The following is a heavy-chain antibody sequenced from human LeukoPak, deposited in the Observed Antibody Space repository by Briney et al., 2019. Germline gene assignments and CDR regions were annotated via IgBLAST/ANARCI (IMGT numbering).Heavy chain of an antibody. CDR1: GYTFTGYY. CDR3: ARETAMVDY. Sequence: ASVTVSCMASGYTFTGYYMHSVRQAPGQGVECMGWIYPNSGGTNYAQKFQGRVTMTRDTSISTAYMELSRMRPDDTAVYYCARETAMVDYWGQGTLVTVSS. J-gene: IGHJ4*02. D-gene: IGHD5-18*01. CDR2: IYPNSGGT. V-gene: IGHV1-2*02.